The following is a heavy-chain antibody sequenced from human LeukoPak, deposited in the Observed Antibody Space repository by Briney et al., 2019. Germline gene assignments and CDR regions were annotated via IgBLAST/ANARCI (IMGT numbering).Heavy chain of an antibody. V-gene: IGHV4-34*01. D-gene: IGHD5-12*01. Sequence: KPSETLSLTCAVYGGSFSGYYWSWIRQPPGKGLEWIGEINHSGSTNYNPSLKSRVIISVDTSKNQFSLKLSSVTAADTAVYYCARGARTPSGYGSRTAGRANWFDPWGQGTLVTVSS. CDR3: ARGARTPSGYGSRTAGRANWFDP. CDR1: GGSFSGYY. CDR2: INHSGST. J-gene: IGHJ5*02.